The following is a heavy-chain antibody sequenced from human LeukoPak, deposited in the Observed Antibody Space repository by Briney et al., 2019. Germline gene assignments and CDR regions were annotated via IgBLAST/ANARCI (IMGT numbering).Heavy chain of an antibody. CDR1: GGSISSSSYY. V-gene: IGHV4-39*01. Sequence: PSETLSLTCTVSGGSISSSSYYWGWIRQPPGKGLEWIGSIYYSGSTYYNPSLKSRVTISVDTSKNQFSLKLSSVTAADTAVYYCARLYCSSTSCYNWGDAFDIWGQGTMVTVSS. J-gene: IGHJ3*02. CDR3: ARLYCSSTSCYNWGDAFDI. D-gene: IGHD2-2*02. CDR2: IYYSGST.